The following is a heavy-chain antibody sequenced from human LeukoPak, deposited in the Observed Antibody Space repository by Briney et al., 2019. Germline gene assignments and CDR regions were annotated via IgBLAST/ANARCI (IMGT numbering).Heavy chain of an antibody. Sequence: GGSLRLSCAASGFTFSSYWMSWVRQAPAKGPEWVANIKQDGSEKYYVDSVKGRFTVSRDNAKNSLYLQMNNLRAEDTAVYYCARDREEYEYGDNVYYYYYIDVWGKGTTVTVSS. CDR3: ARDREEYEYGDNVYYYYYIDV. CDR1: GFTFSSYW. J-gene: IGHJ6*03. V-gene: IGHV3-7*01. CDR2: IKQDGSEK. D-gene: IGHD4-17*01.